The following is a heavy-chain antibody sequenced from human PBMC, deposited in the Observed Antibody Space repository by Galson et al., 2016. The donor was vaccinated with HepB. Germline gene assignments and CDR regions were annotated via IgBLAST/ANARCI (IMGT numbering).Heavy chain of an antibody. J-gene: IGHJ4*02. CDR3: AKGSPGWFGELLSYFDY. V-gene: IGHV3-23*01. CDR2: VSGNGDTI. D-gene: IGHD3-10*01. Sequence: SLRLSCAAAGFPFSSYAMGWVRQTPEKGLEWVSVVSGNGDTIYYLDSVKGRFTISRDNSKNTLYLEMNNLRVEDTAVYYCAKGSPGWFGELLSYFDYWGQGTLVTVSS. CDR1: GFPFSSYA.